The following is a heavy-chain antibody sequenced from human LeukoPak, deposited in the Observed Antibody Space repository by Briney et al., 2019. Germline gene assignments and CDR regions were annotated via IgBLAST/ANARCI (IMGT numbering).Heavy chain of an antibody. Sequence: SETLSLTCAVSGGSISSSAYHWGWIRQPPGKGLEWIGSIYYSGSTYYNPSLKSRVTISVDTSKNQFSLKLSSVTAADTAVYYCARGGGSYHYWGQGTLVTVSS. D-gene: IGHD3-16*02. CDR2: IYYSGST. CDR1: GGSISSSAYH. CDR3: ARGGGSYHY. J-gene: IGHJ4*02. V-gene: IGHV4-39*07.